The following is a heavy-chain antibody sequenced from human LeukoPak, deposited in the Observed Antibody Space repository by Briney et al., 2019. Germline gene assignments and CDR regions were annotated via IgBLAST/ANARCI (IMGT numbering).Heavy chain of an antibody. Sequence: ASVKVSCKASGYTFTSYAMHWVRQAPGQRLEWMGWINAGNGNTNYAQKLQGRVTMTTDTSTSTAYMELRSLRSDDTAVYYCARAHWGYDSSEGMDVWGQGTTVTVSS. CDR3: ARAHWGYDSSEGMDV. CDR2: INAGNGNT. V-gene: IGHV1-3*01. J-gene: IGHJ6*02. D-gene: IGHD3-22*01. CDR1: GYTFTSYA.